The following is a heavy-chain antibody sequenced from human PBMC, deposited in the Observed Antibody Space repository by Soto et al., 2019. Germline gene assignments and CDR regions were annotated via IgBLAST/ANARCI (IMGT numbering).Heavy chain of an antibody. J-gene: IGHJ6*02. CDR1: GYTFTGYY. D-gene: IGHD2-21*01. Sequence: ASVKVSCKASGYTFTGYYMHWVRQAPGEGLEWMGWINPNSGGTNYAQKFQGRVTMTRDTSTSTVYMEMSSLRSEDTATYYCARSGCPIASCFARYFYPMDVWGQGPTVTVSS. CDR3: ARSGCPIASCFARYFYPMDV. V-gene: IGHV1-2*02. CDR2: INPNSGGT.